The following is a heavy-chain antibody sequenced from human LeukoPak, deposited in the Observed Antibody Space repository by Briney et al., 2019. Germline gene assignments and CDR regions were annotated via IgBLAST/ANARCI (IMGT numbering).Heavy chain of an antibody. CDR2: IIPIFGTA. CDR1: GGTFSSYA. Sequence: SVKVSCKASGGTFSSYAISWVRQAPGQGPEWMGGIIPIFGTANYAQKFQGRVTITADESTSTAYMELSSLRSEDTAVYYCARGCSSTSCYTSGLAPWFDPWGQGTQVTVSS. D-gene: IGHD2-2*02. V-gene: IGHV1-69*13. J-gene: IGHJ5*02. CDR3: ARGCSSTSCYTSGLAPWFDP.